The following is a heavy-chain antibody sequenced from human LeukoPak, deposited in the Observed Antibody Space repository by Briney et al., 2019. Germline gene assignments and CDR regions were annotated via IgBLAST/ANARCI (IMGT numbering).Heavy chain of an antibody. Sequence: PSQTLSLTCTVSGGSISTSDSYWTWIRQSPGKGLEWIGYIYYTGRTYYNPSLDLKSRLSIWQDTSKNQFFLHLTSVTAADTAVYYCTRDPTVPNAGDWYFDVWGRGTLVTVSS. CDR1: GGSISTSDSY. V-gene: IGHV4-30-4*01. CDR3: TRDPTVPNAGDWYFDV. CDR2: IYYTGRT. D-gene: IGHD4-17*01. J-gene: IGHJ2*01.